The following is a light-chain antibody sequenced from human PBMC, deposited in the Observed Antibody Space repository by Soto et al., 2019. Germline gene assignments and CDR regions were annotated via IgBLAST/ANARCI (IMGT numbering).Light chain of an antibody. V-gene: IGKV3-20*01. Sequence: EIVLTQSPGTLSLSPGESATLSCRASQSVSSSYLAWYQQKPGQAPRLLIYGASSRATGIPDRFSGSGSGTYFTLTIIRLEPEDFAVYYCQQFGSSPRTFGQGTKVDIK. CDR2: GAS. CDR1: QSVSSSY. J-gene: IGKJ1*01. CDR3: QQFGSSPRT.